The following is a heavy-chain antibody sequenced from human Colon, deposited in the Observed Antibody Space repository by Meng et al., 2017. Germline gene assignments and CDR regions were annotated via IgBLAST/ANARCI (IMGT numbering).Heavy chain of an antibody. CDR2: IYHSGRT. CDR1: GGSIRNEQW. V-gene: IGHV4-4*02. CDR3: TTLYGDSIS. D-gene: IGHD4-17*01. J-gene: IGHJ4*02. Sequence: QVQLQESGPGLVKPSGTLSLTWKASGGSIRNEQWWSWVRQAPGKGLEWIGEIYHSGRTNYNPSVKSRVSMSVDKSQNHFSLRLSSVTAADTAVYYCTTLYGDSISWGQGTLVTVSS.